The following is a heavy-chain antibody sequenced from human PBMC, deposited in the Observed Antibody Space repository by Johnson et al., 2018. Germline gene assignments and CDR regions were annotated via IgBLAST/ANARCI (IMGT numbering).Heavy chain of an antibody. D-gene: IGHD1-1*01. J-gene: IGHJ6*03. CDR1: GGSISRNDYY. CDR2: KNYSGSP. V-gene: IGHV4-30-4*01. Sequence: QVQLQESGPGLAKPSQTXSLTCTVSGGSISRNDYYWSWIRQPPGQGLEWIGYKNYSGSPYYNPSLKSRVTISVDPSKNQFSLKLRSVTAADTAVYYCARSPLVATGPYYYYYMDVWGKGTTVTVSS. CDR3: ARSPLVATGPYYYYYMDV.